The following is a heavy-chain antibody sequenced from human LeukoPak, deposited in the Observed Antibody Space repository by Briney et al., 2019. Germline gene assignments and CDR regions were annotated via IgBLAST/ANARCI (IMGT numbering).Heavy chain of an antibody. D-gene: IGHD3-3*01. CDR1: GFTFSSYA. V-gene: IGHV3-23*01. J-gene: IGHJ4*02. Sequence: GASLRLSCAASGFTFSSYAMSWARQAPGKGLEWVSAISGSGGSTYYADSVKGRFTISRDNSKNTLYLQMNSLRAEDTAVYYCAKEEWLLPFFDYWGQGTLVTVSS. CDR2: ISGSGGST. CDR3: AKEEWLLPFFDY.